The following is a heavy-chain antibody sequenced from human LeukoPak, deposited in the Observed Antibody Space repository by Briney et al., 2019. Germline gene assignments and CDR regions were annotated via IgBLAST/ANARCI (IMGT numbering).Heavy chain of an antibody. V-gene: IGHV3-43*02. CDR2: ISGDGINT. J-gene: IGHJ4*02. Sequence: GGSLRLSCAASGFSFDDYAMHWVRQAPGKGLEWVSLISGDGINTFYADSVKGRFTISRDNSKNSLYLQMNSLKTEDTALYYCTKDSARYEFDCWGQGTLVTVSS. CDR1: GFSFDDYA. D-gene: IGHD5-12*01. CDR3: TKDSARYEFDC.